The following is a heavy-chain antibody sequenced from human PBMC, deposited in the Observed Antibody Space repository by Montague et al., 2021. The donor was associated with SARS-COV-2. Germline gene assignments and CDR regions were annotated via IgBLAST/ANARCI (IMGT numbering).Heavy chain of an antibody. CDR1: GGSITGYY. CDR3: VRDHPYGGPRGAYDI. J-gene: IGHJ3*02. V-gene: IGHV4-59*01. D-gene: IGHD4-23*01. CDR2: IYDGGAV. Sequence: SETLPLTCTVSGGSITGYYWSWLRRSPGKGLEWIAYIYDGGAVNXXPSLGSRVTISTDTSKNQLSLKVNSVTAADTAVYYCVRDHPYGGPRGAYDIWGQGTVVTVSS.